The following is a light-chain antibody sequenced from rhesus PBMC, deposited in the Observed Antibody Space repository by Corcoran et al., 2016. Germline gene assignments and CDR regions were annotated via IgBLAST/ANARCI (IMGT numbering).Light chain of an antibody. V-gene: IGKV1-25*01. Sequence: DIQMTQSPSSLSASVGDRVTITCRASKGIRSYLAWYQQKPGKAPKLRIYAASTLQSGVPSRFRGSGSGTDITLTISSLQPEDFATDYCQQHNSYPLTFGGGTKVELK. CDR3: QQHNSYPLT. CDR2: AAS. J-gene: IGKJ4*01. CDR1: KGIRSY.